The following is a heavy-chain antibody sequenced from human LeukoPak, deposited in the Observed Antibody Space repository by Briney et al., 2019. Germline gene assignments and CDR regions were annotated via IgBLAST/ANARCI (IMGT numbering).Heavy chain of an antibody. V-gene: IGHV3-23*01. D-gene: IGHD6-19*01. CDR3: AKDHLRGFSSDWSGYDY. Sequence: GGSLRLSCAASGFTFSSYAMSWVRQAPGKGLEWVSAISGSGGSTYYADSVKGRFTISRDNSKNTLYLQMNSLRAEDTAVYYCAKDHLRGFSSDWSGYDYWGQGTLVTVSS. CDR1: GFTFSSYA. J-gene: IGHJ4*02. CDR2: ISGSGGST.